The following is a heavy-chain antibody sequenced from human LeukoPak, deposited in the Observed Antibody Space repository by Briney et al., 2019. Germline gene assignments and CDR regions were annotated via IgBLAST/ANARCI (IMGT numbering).Heavy chain of an antibody. CDR2: FDPEDGET. Sequence: PSVKLSRKVSGYTLTALSMDCVRNSRGKGVEVMGGFDPEDGETIYAQKFQGRVTMTEDTSTDTAYMELSSLRSEDTAVYYCATLPYYYGSGSYYWFYFDYWGQGTLVTVSS. V-gene: IGHV1-24*01. CDR1: GYTLTALS. CDR3: ATLPYYYGSGSYYWFYFDY. D-gene: IGHD3-10*01. J-gene: IGHJ4*02.